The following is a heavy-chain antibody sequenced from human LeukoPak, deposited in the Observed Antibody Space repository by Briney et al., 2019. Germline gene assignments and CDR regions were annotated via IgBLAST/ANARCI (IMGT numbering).Heavy chain of an antibody. CDR2: INHSGST. D-gene: IGHD4-17*01. Sequence: PSETLSLTCTVSGYSISSGYYWGWIRQPPRKGLEWIGSINHSGSTYYNPSLKSQVTISVDTSKNQFSLKLSSVTAADTAVYYCARKATVTTLIDYWGQGTLVTVSS. CDR3: ARKATVTTLIDY. V-gene: IGHV4-38-2*02. CDR1: GYSISSGYY. J-gene: IGHJ4*02.